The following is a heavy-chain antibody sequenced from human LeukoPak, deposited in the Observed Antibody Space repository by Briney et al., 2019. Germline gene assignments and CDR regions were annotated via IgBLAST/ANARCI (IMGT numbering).Heavy chain of an antibody. CDR3: TTDLYIRSSEDDY. J-gene: IGHJ4*02. Sequence: GGSLRLSCAASGFTFSNAWMSWVRQAPGKGLEWVGRIKSKTDGGTRDYAAPVKGRFTISRDDSKNTLYLQMNSLKTEDTAVYYCTTDLYIRSSEDDYWGQGTLVTASS. CDR1: GFTFSNAW. CDR2: IKSKTDGGTR. D-gene: IGHD1-26*01. V-gene: IGHV3-15*01.